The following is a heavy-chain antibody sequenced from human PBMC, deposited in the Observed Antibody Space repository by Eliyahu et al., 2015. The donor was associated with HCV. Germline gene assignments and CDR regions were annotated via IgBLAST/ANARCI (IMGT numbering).Heavy chain of an antibody. D-gene: IGHD5-12*01. CDR3: ARDYRGYSGYDGRD. CDR2: ISSSSSYI. V-gene: IGHV3-21*01. CDR1: GFXFSSYS. J-gene: IGHJ4*02. Sequence: EVQLVESGGGLVKPGGSLRLSCAASGFXFSSYSMNWVRQAPGKGLEGVSSISSSSSYIYYADSVKGRFTISRDNAKNSLYLQMNSLRAEDTAVYYCARDYRGYSGYDGRDWGQGTLVTVSS.